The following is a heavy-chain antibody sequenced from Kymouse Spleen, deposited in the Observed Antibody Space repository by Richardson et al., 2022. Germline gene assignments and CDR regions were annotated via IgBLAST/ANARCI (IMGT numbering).Heavy chain of an antibody. CDR1: GYTFTSYA. Sequence: QVQLVQSGAEVKKPGASVKVSCKASGYTFTSYAMHWVRQAPGQRLEWMGWINAGNGNTKYSQKFQGRVTITRDTSASTAYMELSSLRSEDTAVYYCARGDILTGHYFDYWGQGTLVTVSS. CDR3: ARGDILTGHYFDY. J-gene: IGHJ4*02. CDR2: INAGNGNT. V-gene: IGHV1-3*01. D-gene: IGHD3-9*01.